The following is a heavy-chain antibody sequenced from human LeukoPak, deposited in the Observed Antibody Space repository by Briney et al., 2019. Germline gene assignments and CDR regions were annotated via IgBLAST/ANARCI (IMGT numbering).Heavy chain of an antibody. Sequence: GGSLRLSCAASGFTFSTFWMSWVRQAPGKGLEWVANIKQDGSEKYYMDSVKGRFTISRDNAKNSLYLQMNSLRAEDTAVYYCARDRYQHDSSAYFGCYYWGQGTLVTVSS. CDR2: IKQDGSEK. V-gene: IGHV3-7*01. CDR3: ARDRYQHDSSAYFGCYY. J-gene: IGHJ4*02. D-gene: IGHD3-22*01. CDR1: GFTFSTFW.